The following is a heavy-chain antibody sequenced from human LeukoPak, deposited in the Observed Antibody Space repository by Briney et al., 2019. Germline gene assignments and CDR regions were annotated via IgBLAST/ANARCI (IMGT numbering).Heavy chain of an antibody. D-gene: IGHD2-15*01. J-gene: IGHJ6*03. CDR1: GYTFTGYY. V-gene: IGHV1-2*02. CDR2: INPNSGGT. CDR3: ARDRGVDYCSSGSCSHYYYYMDV. Sequence: ASVKVSCKASGYTFTGYYMHWVRQAPGQGLEWMGWINPNSGGTNYAQKFQGRVTMTRDTSISTAYMELSRLRSADTAVYYCARDRGVDYCSSGSCSHYYYYMDVWGKGTTVTISS.